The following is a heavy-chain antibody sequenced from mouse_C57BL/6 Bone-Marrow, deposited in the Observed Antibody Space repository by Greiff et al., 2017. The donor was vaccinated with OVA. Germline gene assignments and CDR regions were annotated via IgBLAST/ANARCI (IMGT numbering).Heavy chain of an antibody. CDR1: GFTFSSYG. CDR3: ARHNYGSSGWYFDV. CDR2: ISSGGSYT. D-gene: IGHD1-1*01. Sequence: DVKLVESGGDLVKPGGSLKLSCAASGFTFSSYGMSWVRQTPDKRLEWVATISSGGSYTYYPDSVKGRFTISRDNAKNTLYLQMSSLKSEDTAMYYCARHNYGSSGWYFDVWGTGTTVTVSS. V-gene: IGHV5-6*02. J-gene: IGHJ1*03.